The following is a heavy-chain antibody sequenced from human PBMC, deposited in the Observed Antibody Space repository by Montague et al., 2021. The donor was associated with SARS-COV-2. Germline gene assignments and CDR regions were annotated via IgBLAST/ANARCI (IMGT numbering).Heavy chain of an antibody. J-gene: IGHJ4*02. CDR2: IYHSGST. D-gene: IGHD3-3*01. CDR3: ARAPVAHITIFGVVTSFDS. CDR1: GYSISSGYY. Sequence: SETLSLTCTVSGYSISSGYYWGWIRQPPGKGLEWIGSIYHSGSTYYNPSLKSRVTISVDTSKNQFSLKLSSVTAADTAVYYCARAPVAHITIFGVVTSFDSGGQGTLVTVSS. V-gene: IGHV4-38-2*02.